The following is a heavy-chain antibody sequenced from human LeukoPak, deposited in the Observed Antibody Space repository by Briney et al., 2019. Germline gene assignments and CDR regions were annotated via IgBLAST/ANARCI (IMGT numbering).Heavy chain of an antibody. D-gene: IGHD3-10*01. V-gene: IGHV3-64D*09. J-gene: IGHJ6*02. CDR1: GFTFSSYA. CDR3: VKGSTPRFDYYGMDV. CDR2: ISSNGGST. Sequence: GGSRRLSCSASGFTFSSYAMHWVRQAPGKGLEYVSAISSNGGSTYYADSVKGRFTISRDNSKNTLYLQMSSLRAEDTAVYYCVKGSTPRFDYYGMDVWGQGTTVTVSS.